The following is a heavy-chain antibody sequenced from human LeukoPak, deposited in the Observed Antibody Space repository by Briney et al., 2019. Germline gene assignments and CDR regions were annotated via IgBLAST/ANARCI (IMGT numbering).Heavy chain of an antibody. CDR1: GFTFSSYS. CDR3: ARSSQTAAMEY. V-gene: IGHV3-21*01. Sequence: GGSLRLSCAASGFTFSSYSMNWVRQAPGKGLEWVSSISSSSSYIYYADSVKGRFTISRDNAKNSLYLQMNSLGAEDTAVYYCARSSQTAAMEYWGQGTLVTVSS. J-gene: IGHJ4*02. CDR2: ISSSSSYI. D-gene: IGHD2-2*01.